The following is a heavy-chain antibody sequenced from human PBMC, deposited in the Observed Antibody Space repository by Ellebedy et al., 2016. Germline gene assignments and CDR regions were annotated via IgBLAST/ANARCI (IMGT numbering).Heavy chain of an antibody. CDR2: ISAYNGNT. J-gene: IGHJ6*03. CDR1: GYTFTSYG. CDR3: ARDARLLWSGELSVQYYYYMDV. V-gene: IGHV1-18*01. D-gene: IGHD3-10*01. Sequence: ASVKVSCKASGYTFTSYGISWVRPAPGQGLEWMGWISAYNGNTNYAQKLQGRVTMTTDTSTSTADMELRSLRSDDTAVYYCARDARLLWSGELSVQYYYYMDVWGKGTTVTVSS.